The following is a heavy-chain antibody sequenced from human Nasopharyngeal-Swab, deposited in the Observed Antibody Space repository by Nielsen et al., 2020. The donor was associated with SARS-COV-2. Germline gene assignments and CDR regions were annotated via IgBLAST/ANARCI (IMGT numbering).Heavy chain of an antibody. CDR3: AKSRRVLLWFGELTY. CDR1: GFTVSSNY. CDR2: IYSGGST. D-gene: IGHD3-10*01. J-gene: IGHJ4*02. Sequence: GESLKISCAASGFTVSSNYMSWVRQAPGKGLEWVSVIYSGGSTYYADSVKGRFTISRDNSKNTLYLQMNSLRAEDTAVYYCAKSRRVLLWFGELTYWGQGTLVTVSS. V-gene: IGHV3-66*01.